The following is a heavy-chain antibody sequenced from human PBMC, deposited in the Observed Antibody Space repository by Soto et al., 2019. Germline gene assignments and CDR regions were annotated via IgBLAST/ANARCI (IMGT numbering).Heavy chain of an antibody. CDR3: ARDLSPSWAKNLGYYYYGMDV. CDR1: GFTVSSNY. J-gene: IGHJ6*02. Sequence: EVQLVESGGGLVQPGGSLRLSCAASGFTVSSNYMSWVRQAPGKGLEWVSVIYSGGSTYYADSVKGRFTISRDNSKNTLYLQMNSLRAEDTAVYYCARDLSPSWAKNLGYYYYGMDVWGQGTTVTVSS. CDR2: IYSGGST. V-gene: IGHV3-66*01. D-gene: IGHD2-2*01.